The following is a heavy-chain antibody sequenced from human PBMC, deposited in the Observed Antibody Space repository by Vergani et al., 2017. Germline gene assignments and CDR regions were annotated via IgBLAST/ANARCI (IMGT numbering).Heavy chain of an antibody. Sequence: QVQLVESGGRVVQPGRSLRLSCAASGFIFSSYGIHWVRQAPGKGLEWVAVIWYDGSNKYYADSVKGRFTISRDNAKNSLYLQMNSLRAEDTAVYYCARTLAVAGLPYYYYGMDVWGQGTTVTVSS. CDR2: IWYDGSNK. CDR1: GFIFSSYG. CDR3: ARTLAVAGLPYYYYGMDV. D-gene: IGHD6-19*01. J-gene: IGHJ6*02. V-gene: IGHV3-33*01.